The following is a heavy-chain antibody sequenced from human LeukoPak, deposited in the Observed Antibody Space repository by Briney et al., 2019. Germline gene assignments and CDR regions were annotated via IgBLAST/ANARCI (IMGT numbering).Heavy chain of an antibody. CDR1: GFTFDDHI. Sequence: GGSLRPSCAASGFTFDDHIMHWVRQAPGKGLEWISLISWDGAGAYYAASVNGRFAISRDNMKKSLYLQMNSLTSEDTAVYYCAKGEYGDTWSHIDYWGQGTLVTVSS. J-gene: IGHJ4*02. CDR3: AKGEYGDTWSHIDY. V-gene: IGHV3-43*01. D-gene: IGHD4-17*01. CDR2: ISWDGAGA.